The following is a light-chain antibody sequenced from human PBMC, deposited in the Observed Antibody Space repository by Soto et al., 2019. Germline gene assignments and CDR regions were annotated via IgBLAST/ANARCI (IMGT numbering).Light chain of an antibody. CDR3: QQRGNWPRT. CDR2: DAS. V-gene: IGKV3-11*01. Sequence: EIVLTQSPATLSLSPGERATLSCRASQRVSIYLAWYQQKLGQAPRLLIYDASKRATGIPARFSGSGSGTDFTLTISNLEPEDFAVYYCQQRGNWPRTFGQGTKVEIK. J-gene: IGKJ1*01. CDR1: QRVSIY.